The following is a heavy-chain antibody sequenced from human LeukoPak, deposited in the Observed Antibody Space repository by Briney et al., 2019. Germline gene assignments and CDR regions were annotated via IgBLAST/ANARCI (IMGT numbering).Heavy chain of an antibody. CDR1: GGTFSSYA. CDR3: ARDHPRSGRSYYFDY. CDR2: IIPIFGTA. V-gene: IGHV1-69*06. J-gene: IGHJ4*02. D-gene: IGHD3-10*01. Sequence: ASVKVSCKASGGTFSSYAISWVRQAPGQGLEWMGGIIPIFGTANYAQKFQGRVTITADKSTSTAYMELSSLRSEDTAVYYCARDHPRSGRSYYFDYWGQGTLVTVSS.